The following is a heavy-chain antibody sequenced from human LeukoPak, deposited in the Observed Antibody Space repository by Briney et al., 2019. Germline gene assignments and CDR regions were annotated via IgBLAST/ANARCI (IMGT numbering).Heavy chain of an antibody. CDR3: ARVDSSGWLIYGMDV. D-gene: IGHD6-19*01. Sequence: GGSLRLSCAASGFTFTSYAFYWVRQAPGKGLEWVAAISYDGGNKLYADSVKGRFTIFRDNSKNTVYLQMTSLRAEDTAVFFCARVDSSGWLIYGMDVWGQGTTVIVSS. J-gene: IGHJ6*02. CDR1: GFTFTSYA. CDR2: ISYDGGNK. V-gene: IGHV3-30-3*01.